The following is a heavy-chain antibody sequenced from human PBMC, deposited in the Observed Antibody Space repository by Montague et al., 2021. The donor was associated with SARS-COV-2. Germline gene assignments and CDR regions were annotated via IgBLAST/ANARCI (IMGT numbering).Heavy chain of an antibody. D-gene: IGHD3-10*01. CDR2: INHSGST. CDR1: GGSFSGYY. V-gene: IGHV4-34*01. CDR3: ARGTEYGSGIYSHYYYDH. J-gene: IGHJ4*02. Sequence: SETLSLTCAVYGGSFSGYYWSWIHQPPGKGLEWIGEINHSGSTNXXPSLKSRVSISVDTSKNQFSLKLSSVTAADTAVYYCARGTEYGSGIYSHYYYDHWGQGTLVTVSS.